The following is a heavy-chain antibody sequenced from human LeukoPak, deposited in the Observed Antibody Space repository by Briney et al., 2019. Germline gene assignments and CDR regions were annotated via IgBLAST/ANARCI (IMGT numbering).Heavy chain of an antibody. CDR2: IYHSGST. V-gene: IGHV4-38-2*02. D-gene: IGHD1-26*01. J-gene: IGHJ4*02. CDR1: GYSISSGYY. Sequence: SETLSLTCTVSGYSISSGYYWAWIRQPPGNGLEWIGTIYHSGSTYSNPSLKSRVTISVDTSKNQFSLRLSSVTAADTAVYYCARETGTYSAFDYWGQGTLVTVSS. CDR3: ARETGTYSAFDY.